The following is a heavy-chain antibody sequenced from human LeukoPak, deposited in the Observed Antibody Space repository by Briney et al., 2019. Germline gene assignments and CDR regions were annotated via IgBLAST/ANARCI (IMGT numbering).Heavy chain of an antibody. Sequence: GGSLRLSCAASGFTFSGYWMSWVRQAPGKGLEWVANIKHDGSDNYYVDSVKGRFTISRDNAKNSLYLQMNSLRAEDTAVYYCARDRRYSGSFYVRWGQFFDYWGQGTLVTVSS. V-gene: IGHV3-7*01. CDR1: GFTFSGYW. CDR3: ARDRRYSGSFYVRWGQFFDY. D-gene: IGHD1-26*01. J-gene: IGHJ4*02. CDR2: IKHDGSDN.